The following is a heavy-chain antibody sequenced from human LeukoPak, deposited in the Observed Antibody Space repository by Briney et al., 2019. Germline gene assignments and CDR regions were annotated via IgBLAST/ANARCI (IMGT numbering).Heavy chain of an antibody. Sequence: SVKVSCKASGGTFSSYAISWVRQAPGQGLEWMGGIIPTFGTANYAQKFQGRVTITADESTSTAYMELSSLRSEDTAVYYCAKGGALWIQLWFEYWGQGTLVTVSS. V-gene: IGHV1-69*13. J-gene: IGHJ4*02. CDR1: GGTFSSYA. CDR3: AKGGALWIQLWFEY. D-gene: IGHD5-18*01. CDR2: IIPTFGTA.